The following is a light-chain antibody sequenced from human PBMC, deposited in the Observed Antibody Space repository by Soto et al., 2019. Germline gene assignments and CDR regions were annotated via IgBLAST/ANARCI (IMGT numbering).Light chain of an antibody. Sequence: DIQLTQSPSFLSASVGDRVTITCRASQGISSYLAWYQQKPGKAPKLLIYAASTLQSGVPSRFSGSGSGTEFTLTISSLQPEDFATYYCQQLNSYPRTFGQGTKVDFK. J-gene: IGKJ1*01. CDR3: QQLNSYPRT. V-gene: IGKV1-9*01. CDR2: AAS. CDR1: QGISSY.